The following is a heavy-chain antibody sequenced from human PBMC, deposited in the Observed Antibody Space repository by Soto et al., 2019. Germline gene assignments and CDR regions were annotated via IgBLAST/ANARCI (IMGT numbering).Heavy chain of an antibody. CDR1: GFAFSTYG. Sequence: QVHLVESGGGVVQPGRSLTISCVGSGFAFSTYGMHWVRQAPAKGLEWVALISYDGTDKYYADSVKGRFSISGDNSKQTLSLQMDRLRPEDTAVYYCAKDFGAWSDSWGQGTLVNVSS. D-gene: IGHD6-19*01. CDR2: ISYDGTDK. J-gene: IGHJ5*02. V-gene: IGHV3-30*18. CDR3: AKDFGAWSDS.